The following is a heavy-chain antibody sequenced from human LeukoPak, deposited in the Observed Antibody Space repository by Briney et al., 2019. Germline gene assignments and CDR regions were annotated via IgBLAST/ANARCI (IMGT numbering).Heavy chain of an antibody. J-gene: IGHJ5*02. CDR2: INHRGTT. CDR3: ARVDIVTTNWFDP. D-gene: IGHD5-12*01. Sequence: SETLSLTCVVYGGSFSGYYWTWIRQPPGKGLEWIGEINHRGTTTYNPSLKSRVTISVDTPKNQFSLKLNSVTAADTAVYYCARVDIVTTNWFDPWGQRTLVIVSP. V-gene: IGHV4-34*01. CDR1: GGSFSGYY.